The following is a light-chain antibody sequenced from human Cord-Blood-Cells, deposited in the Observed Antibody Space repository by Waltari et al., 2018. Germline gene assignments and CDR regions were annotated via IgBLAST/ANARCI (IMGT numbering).Light chain of an antibody. Sequence: IPTTMIRSSLSPSVGDSVAITCRASQGIRNDLGWYQQKPGKAPKGLIYAASSLQSGVPSRFSGSGSGTEFTLTISSLQPEDFATYYCLQHNSYPWTFGQGTKVEIK. V-gene: IGKV1-17*01. CDR2: AAS. CDR3: LQHNSYPWT. J-gene: IGKJ1*01. CDR1: QGIRND.